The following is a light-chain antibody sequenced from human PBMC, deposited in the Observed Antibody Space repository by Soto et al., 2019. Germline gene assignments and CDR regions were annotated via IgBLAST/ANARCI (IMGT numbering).Light chain of an antibody. V-gene: IGLV2-14*01. J-gene: IGLJ1*01. CDR1: STDVGSYIY. Sequence: QSVLTQPASVSGSPGQSITISCTGTSTDVGSYIYVSWYQQHPGKAPKLVIYEVSNRPSGVSNRFSGSKSGNTASLTISGLQAEDEADYYCNSYTSISTQVFGTGTKVTVL. CDR2: EVS. CDR3: NSYTSISTQV.